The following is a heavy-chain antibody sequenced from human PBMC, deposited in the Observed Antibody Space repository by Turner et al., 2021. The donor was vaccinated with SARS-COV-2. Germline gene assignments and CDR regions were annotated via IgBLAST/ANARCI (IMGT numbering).Heavy chain of an antibody. Sequence: QVQLVQSGAEVKAPGASVKVSCKASGYTFTDYYIHWVRQAPGQGLEGRGWIGPSSGGTNYAQRFQGRITMTRDTSISTAYMELSSLRSDDTAVYYCSRNYGRNSRWFDPWGQGTLVTVSS. J-gene: IGHJ5*02. CDR3: SRNYGRNSRWFDP. D-gene: IGHD1-7*01. V-gene: IGHV1-2*02. CDR1: GYTFTDYY. CDR2: IGPSSGGT.